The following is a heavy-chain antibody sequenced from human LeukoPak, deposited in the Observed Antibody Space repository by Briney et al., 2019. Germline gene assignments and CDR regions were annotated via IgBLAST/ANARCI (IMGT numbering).Heavy chain of an antibody. CDR1: GYTLTELS. CDR2: FDPEDGET. Sequence: ASVKVSCKVSGYTLTELSMHWVRQAPGKGLEWMGGFDPEDGETIYAQKFQGRVTMTEDTSTDTAYMELSSLRSEDTAVYYCATDRPYCSSTSCYLHAFDIWGQGTMVTVSS. J-gene: IGHJ3*02. CDR3: ATDRPYCSSTSCYLHAFDI. D-gene: IGHD2-2*01. V-gene: IGHV1-24*01.